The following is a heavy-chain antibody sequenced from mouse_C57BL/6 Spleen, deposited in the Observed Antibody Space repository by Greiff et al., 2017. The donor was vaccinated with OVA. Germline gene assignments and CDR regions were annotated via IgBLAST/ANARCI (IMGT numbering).Heavy chain of an antibody. V-gene: IGHV1-82*01. CDR1: GYAFSSSW. D-gene: IGHD3-1*01. CDR2: IYPGDGDT. Sequence: QVQLKESGPELVKPGASVKISCKASGYAFSSSWMNWVKQRPGKGLEWIGRIYPGDGDTNYNGKFKGKATLTADKSSSTAYMQLSSLTSEDSAVYFCARSGDQAGFAYWGQGTLVTVSA. J-gene: IGHJ3*01. CDR3: ARSGDQAGFAY.